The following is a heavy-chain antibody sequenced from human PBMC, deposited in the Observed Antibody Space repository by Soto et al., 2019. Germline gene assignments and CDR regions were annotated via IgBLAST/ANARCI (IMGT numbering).Heavy chain of an antibody. J-gene: IGHJ4*02. Sequence: QVQLVQSGAEVKEPGASVKVSCKASGYTFTTHVMHWVRQAPGQRLEWMGWVNGGNGNTKYSQKFQGRVTISRDTPATTAYMELSRLTSEDKAVYYCARDSCIAGPSGDLDYWGQGTLVTVSS. V-gene: IGHV1-3*01. CDR1: GYTFTTHV. D-gene: IGHD1-26*01. CDR3: ARDSCIAGPSGDLDY. CDR2: VNGGNGNT.